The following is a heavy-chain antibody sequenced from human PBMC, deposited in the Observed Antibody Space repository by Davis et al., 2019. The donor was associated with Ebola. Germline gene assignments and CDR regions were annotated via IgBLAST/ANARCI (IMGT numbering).Heavy chain of an antibody. Sequence: PGGSLRLSCAASGFTFGDYAMHWVRQAPGKGLEWVSPISWDGRSTAYADSVRDRFSISRDNSRNFLYLQMNGLRAEDTALYYCTAYDSTFKNYRGQGTLVTVSS. D-gene: IGHD3-22*01. V-gene: IGHV3-43D*03. CDR1: GFTFGDYA. CDR2: ISWDGRST. CDR3: TAYDSTFKNY. J-gene: IGHJ4*02.